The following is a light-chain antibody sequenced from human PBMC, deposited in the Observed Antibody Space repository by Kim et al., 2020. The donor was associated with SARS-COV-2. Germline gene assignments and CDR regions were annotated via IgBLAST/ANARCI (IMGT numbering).Light chain of an antibody. V-gene: IGLV2-14*03. CDR1: TRHGVGYNY. Sequence: QSVTTSSTRTTRHGVGYNYGSSYHHHPGKSPLLMIFDVGHRPSVVSNRFSGSTSGNTASLTISGLQAVDEADYYCSSYTSSITVVFGGGTQLTVL. J-gene: IGLJ2*01. CDR2: DVG. CDR3: SSYTSSITVV.